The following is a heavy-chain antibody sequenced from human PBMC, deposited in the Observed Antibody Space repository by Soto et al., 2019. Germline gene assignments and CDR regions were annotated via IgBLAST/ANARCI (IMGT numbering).Heavy chain of an antibody. CDR3: ARGYCGSVSCPPDY. V-gene: IGHV4-59*01. Sequence: PSEILSLTCTVSGASINNYYWSWIRQPPGKGLEWIGYIYYTGSTNYNPSLRTRVTISVDTSKNQFSLNLSSVTAADTAVYYCARGYCGSVSCPPDYWGQGTLVTVSS. J-gene: IGHJ4*02. D-gene: IGHD2-2*01. CDR2: IYYTGST. CDR1: GASINNYY.